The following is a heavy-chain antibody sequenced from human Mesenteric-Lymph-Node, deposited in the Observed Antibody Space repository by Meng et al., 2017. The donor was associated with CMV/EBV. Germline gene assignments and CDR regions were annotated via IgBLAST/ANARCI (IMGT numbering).Heavy chain of an antibody. CDR1: GDSISSNLW. J-gene: IGHJ5*02. CDR3: ARIRIAARLSWFDP. D-gene: IGHD6-6*01. V-gene: IGHV4-4*02. Sequence: VSGDSISSNLWWSWVRQPPGKGLEWIGEISHSGSTNYNPSLKSRVTISVDTSKNQFSLKLSSVTAADTAVYYCARIRIAARLSWFDPWGQGTLVTVSS. CDR2: ISHSGST.